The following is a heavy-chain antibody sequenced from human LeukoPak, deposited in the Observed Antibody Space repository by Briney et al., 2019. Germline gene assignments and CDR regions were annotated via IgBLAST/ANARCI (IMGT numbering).Heavy chain of an antibody. CDR1: GGTFSSHA. V-gene: IGHV1-69*13. CDR2: IIPIFGTA. D-gene: IGHD3-16*02. J-gene: IGHJ4*02. CDR3: ATLRLGQLSFDF. Sequence: SVKVSCKASGGTFSSHAISWVRQAPGQGLEWMGGIIPIFGTAKYAQKFQGRITITADESTNTAFMEMSSLRSEDTAVYYCATLRLGQLSFDFWGQGTLVTVSS.